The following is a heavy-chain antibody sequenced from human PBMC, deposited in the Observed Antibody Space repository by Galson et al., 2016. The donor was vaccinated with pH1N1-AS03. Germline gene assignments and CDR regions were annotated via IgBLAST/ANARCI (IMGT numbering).Heavy chain of an antibody. CDR3: VRDMYGDPLGE. J-gene: IGHJ4*02. CDR1: GDSVLSDSAA. V-gene: IGHV6-1*01. CDR2: TYLRSTWYH. D-gene: IGHD4-17*01. Sequence: CAISGDSVLSDSAAWNWVRQSPSRGLEWLGRTYLRSTWYHDYAESMKSRIIINADTSENQFSLQLNSVTPEDTAVYYCVRDMYGDPLGEWGQGTLVTVSS.